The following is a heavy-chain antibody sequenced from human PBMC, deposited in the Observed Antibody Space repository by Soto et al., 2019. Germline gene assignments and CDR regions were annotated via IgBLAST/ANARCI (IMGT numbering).Heavy chain of an antibody. J-gene: IGHJ5*02. Sequence: SETLSLTCTVSGGSVSSHYWNWIRQSPGKGLEWIGYIYYSAITNYNPSLKSRVTISVDTSKNQFSLKLTSVTAADTAVYYCARGTSPSWGTYMVRGVMGWFDPWGQGTQVTVSS. CDR1: GGSVSSHY. V-gene: IGHV4-59*02. CDR2: IYYSAIT. D-gene: IGHD3-10*01. CDR3: ARGTSPSWGTYMVRGVMGWFDP.